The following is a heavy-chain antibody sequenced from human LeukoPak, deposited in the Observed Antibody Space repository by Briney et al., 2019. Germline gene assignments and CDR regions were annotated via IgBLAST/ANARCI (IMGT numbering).Heavy chain of an antibody. CDR3: ARGNSYGLNY. D-gene: IGHD5-18*01. CDR2: INPNSGGT. CDR1: GYTFTGYY. J-gene: IGHJ4*02. Sequence: ASVQVSSKASGYTFTGYYMHWVRPAPGQGLEWMGWINPNSGGTNYSQKFQGRVTMTRDTSINTAYMALSRLRSDDTAVYYCARGNSYGLNYWGQGTLVTVSS. V-gene: IGHV1-2*02.